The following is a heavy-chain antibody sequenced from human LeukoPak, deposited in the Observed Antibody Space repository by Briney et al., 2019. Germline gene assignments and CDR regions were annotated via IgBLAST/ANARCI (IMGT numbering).Heavy chain of an antibody. CDR2: IRSKADNDAT. V-gene: IGHV3-73*01. J-gene: IGHJ4*02. CDR1: GFTFSGSV. Sequence: PGGSLRLSCAASGFTFSGSVLVWVRQASGRGLEWVGRIRSKADNDATAHAASVKGRFTNSRDDSRNTAYLQMNSLKTDDAAMYYCTRGVYWGQGTLVTVSS. CDR3: TRGVY.